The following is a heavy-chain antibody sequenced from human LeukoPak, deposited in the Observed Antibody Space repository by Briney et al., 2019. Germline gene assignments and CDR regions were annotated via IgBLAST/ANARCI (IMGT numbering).Heavy chain of an antibody. D-gene: IGHD4-17*01. Sequence: SETLSLTCTVSGGSISSHYWSWVRQPPGKGLEWIGYIYYTGSTKYNPSLKSQVTISVDTSKNQFSLKLSSVTTGDTALYYCARQGGYGDSTHLDYWGRGTLITVSS. CDR1: GGSISSHY. CDR2: IYYTGST. J-gene: IGHJ4*02. V-gene: IGHV4-59*11. CDR3: ARQGGYGDSTHLDY.